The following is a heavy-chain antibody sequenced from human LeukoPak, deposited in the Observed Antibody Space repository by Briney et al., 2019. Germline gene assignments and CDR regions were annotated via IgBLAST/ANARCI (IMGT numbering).Heavy chain of an antibody. CDR2: IYYSGST. V-gene: IGHV4-59*06. CDR1: GFTFSSYS. CDR3: ARAGVGSGSFY. J-gene: IGHJ4*02. D-gene: IGHD3-10*01. Sequence: GSLRLSCAASGFTFSSYSMNWVRQAPGKGLEWIGYIYYSGSTYYNPSLKSRVTISVDTSKNQFSLKLSSVTAADTAVYYCARAGVGSGSFYWGQGTLVTVSS.